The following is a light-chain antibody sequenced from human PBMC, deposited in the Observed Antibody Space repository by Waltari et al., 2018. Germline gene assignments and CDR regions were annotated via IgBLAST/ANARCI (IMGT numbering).Light chain of an antibody. J-gene: IGLJ2*01. CDR2: DVS. CDR3: TSYTSSSTL. CDR1: SSAVGGYNF. Sequence: SALTQPASVSGSPGQSITIPCTGTSSAVGGYNFVSWYQQHPGKAPKLMIFDVSNRPSGVSNRFSGSKSGNTASLTISGIQAGDEAAYYCTSYTSSSTLFGGGTKLTVL. V-gene: IGLV2-14*03.